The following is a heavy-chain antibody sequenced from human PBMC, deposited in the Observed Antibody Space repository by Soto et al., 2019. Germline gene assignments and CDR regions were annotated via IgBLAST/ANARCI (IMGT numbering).Heavy chain of an antibody. CDR1: GGTFSSYA. CDR3: AKLPGYDYVWGSYRTTYFDY. CDR2: ISGSGGST. J-gene: IGHJ4*02. V-gene: IGHV3-23*01. D-gene: IGHD3-16*02. Sequence: SCTASGGTFSSYAMSWVRQAPGKGLEWVSAISGSGGSTYYADSVKGRFTISRDNSKNTLYLQMNSLRAEDTAVYYCAKLPGYDYVWGSYRTTYFDYWGQGTLVTVSS.